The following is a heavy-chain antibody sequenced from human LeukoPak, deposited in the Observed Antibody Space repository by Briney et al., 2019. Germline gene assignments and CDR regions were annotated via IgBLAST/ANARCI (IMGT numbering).Heavy chain of an antibody. CDR1: GFTFSDAW. Sequence: GGSLRLSCAAPGFTFSDAWMNWVRQAPGKGLEWVGRIKSKTDGGTTDYAAPVKGRFTVSRDDSTNTLYLQMNSLQTEDTAVYYCTTDIRWKQILDYWGQGTLVTVSS. V-gene: IGHV3-15*01. CDR3: TTDIRWKQILDY. CDR2: IKSKTDGGTT. D-gene: IGHD5-18*01. J-gene: IGHJ4*02.